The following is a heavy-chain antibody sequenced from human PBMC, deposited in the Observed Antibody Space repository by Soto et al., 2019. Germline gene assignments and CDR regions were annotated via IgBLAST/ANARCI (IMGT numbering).Heavy chain of an antibody. V-gene: IGHV3-72*01. CDR1: GLIFSDYH. D-gene: IGHD6-19*01. J-gene: IGHJ6*02. CDR2: IRRKANSYTT. CDR3: AMLGGWSGGSSGMDV. Sequence: EVQLVESGGGLVQPGGSLRLSCAASGLIFSDYHMDWVRQAPGKGLVWVGRIRRKANSYTTEYAASVKGRFTISRDDSKNSLYLQMNSLKSEDTAVYYCAMLGGWSGGSSGMDVWGQGTTVSVS.